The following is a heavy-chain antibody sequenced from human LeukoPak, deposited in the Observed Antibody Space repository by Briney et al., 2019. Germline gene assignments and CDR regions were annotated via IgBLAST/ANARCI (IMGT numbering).Heavy chain of an antibody. CDR1: GFTFSSSG. J-gene: IGHJ5*02. CDR3: VRDYQWSLES. CDR2: ISYDGEKT. V-gene: IGHV3-30*03. Sequence: GGSLRLSCAASGFTFSSSGMHWVRQAPGKGLEWVAVISYDGEKTYYGDSVKGRFTISRDNSKSSLYLQLNGLRAEDTAVYYCVRDYQWSLESWGQGTPVIVSS. D-gene: IGHD1-1*01.